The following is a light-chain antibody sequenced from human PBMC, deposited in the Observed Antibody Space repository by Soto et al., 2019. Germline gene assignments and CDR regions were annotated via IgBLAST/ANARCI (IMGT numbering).Light chain of an antibody. V-gene: IGKV3-15*01. Sequence: EIVLTQSPATLSLSPGDIATLSCRASQSVITNLAWYQQKPGQAPRLIIYGASTRAAIIPARFSGSGSGTECTLTISSLQSEDFAVYYCQQYNNWPRTLGQGTKVDIK. CDR2: GAS. J-gene: IGKJ1*01. CDR3: QQYNNWPRT. CDR1: QSVITN.